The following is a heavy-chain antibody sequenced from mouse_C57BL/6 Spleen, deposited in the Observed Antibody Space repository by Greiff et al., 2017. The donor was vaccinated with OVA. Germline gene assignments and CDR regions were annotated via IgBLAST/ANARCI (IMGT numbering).Heavy chain of an antibody. V-gene: IGHV1-80*01. D-gene: IGHD2-1*01. CDR1: GYAFSSYW. CDR3: ARRKLLFYAMDY. CDR2: IYPGDGDT. J-gene: IGHJ4*01. Sequence: VQLVESGAELVKPGASVKISCKASGYAFSSYWMNWVKQRPGKGLEWIGQIYPGDGDTNYNGKFKGKATLTADKSSSTAYMQLSSLTSEDSAVYFCARRKLLFYAMDYWGQGTSVTVSS.